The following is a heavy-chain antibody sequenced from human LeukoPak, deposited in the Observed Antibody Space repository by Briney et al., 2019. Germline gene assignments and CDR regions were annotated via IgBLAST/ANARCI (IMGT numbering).Heavy chain of an antibody. D-gene: IGHD5-18*01. V-gene: IGHV3-53*01. CDR2: IYSGGST. CDR1: GFTVSSNY. CDR3: AKRIQVWLYFDY. J-gene: IGHJ4*02. Sequence: GGSLRLSCAASGFTVSSNYMSWVRQAPGKGLEWVSVIYSGGSTYYADSVKGRFTISRDNSKNTLYLQMNSLRAEDTAVYYCAKRIQVWLYFDYWGQGTLVTVSS.